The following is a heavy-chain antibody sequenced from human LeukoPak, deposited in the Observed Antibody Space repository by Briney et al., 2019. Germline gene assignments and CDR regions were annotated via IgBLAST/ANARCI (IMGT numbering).Heavy chain of an antibody. Sequence: PGGSLRLSCAASGFTVSSYYMTWVRQAPGKGLEWVSVMYSGGSTYDADSVKGRVAISRDNSQNTVFLQMNSVRVEDTAVYYCARSYSNHLFGMDVWGQGTAVTVSS. CDR1: GFTVSSYY. CDR2: MYSGGST. D-gene: IGHD4-11*01. J-gene: IGHJ6*02. V-gene: IGHV3-66*01. CDR3: ARSYSNHLFGMDV.